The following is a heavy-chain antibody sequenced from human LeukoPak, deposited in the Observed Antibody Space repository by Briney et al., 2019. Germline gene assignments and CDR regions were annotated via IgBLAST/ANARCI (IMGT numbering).Heavy chain of an antibody. Sequence: SETLSLTCTVSGGSISSSSYYWGWIRQPPGKGLEWIGEINHSGNTNYNPSLKSRVTISVDTSKNQFSLKLSSVTAADTAVYYCARGRGVLLPAAPYNWFDPWGQGTLVTVSS. J-gene: IGHJ5*02. V-gene: IGHV4-39*07. D-gene: IGHD2-2*01. CDR3: ARGRGVLLPAAPYNWFDP. CDR1: GGSISSSSYY. CDR2: INHSGNT.